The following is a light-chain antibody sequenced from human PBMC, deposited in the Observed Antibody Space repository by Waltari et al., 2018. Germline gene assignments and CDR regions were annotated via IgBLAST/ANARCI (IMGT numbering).Light chain of an antibody. Sequence: EIVMTQSPAPLSVSPGERATLSCRASQSVSSNLAWYHQKPGQAPRLLIYGASTRATGIPARFSGSGSGTEFTLTISSLQSEDFAVYYCQQYNNWPYTFGQGTKLEIK. CDR1: QSVSSN. CDR3: QQYNNWPYT. V-gene: IGKV3-15*01. J-gene: IGKJ2*01. CDR2: GAS.